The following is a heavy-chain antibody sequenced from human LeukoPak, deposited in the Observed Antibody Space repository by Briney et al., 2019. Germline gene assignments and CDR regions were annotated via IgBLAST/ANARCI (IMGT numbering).Heavy chain of an antibody. V-gene: IGHV1-2*02. Sequence: ASVKVSCKASGYTFTGYYMHWVRQAPGQGLEWMGWINPNSGGTNYAQKFQGRVTMTRDTSISIAYMELSRLRSDDMAVYYCASNDFWSGYLNPPSDAFDIWGQGTMVTVSS. D-gene: IGHD3-3*01. CDR2: INPNSGGT. CDR1: GYTFTGYY. CDR3: ASNDFWSGYLNPPSDAFDI. J-gene: IGHJ3*02.